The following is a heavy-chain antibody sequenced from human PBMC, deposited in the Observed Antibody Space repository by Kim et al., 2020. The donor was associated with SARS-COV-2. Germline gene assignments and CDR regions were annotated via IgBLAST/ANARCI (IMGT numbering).Heavy chain of an antibody. Sequence: SVKVSCKASGGTFSSYAISWVRQAPGQGLEWMGGIIPIFGTANYAQKFQGRVTITADESTSTAYMELISLRSEDTAVYYCARGHGESYYDILTGYPYYYYGTVVWGQGTTVTVSS. CDR3: ARGHGESYYDILTGYPYYYYGTVV. D-gene: IGHD3-9*01. V-gene: IGHV1-69*13. CDR2: IIPIFGTA. J-gene: IGHJ6*02. CDR1: GGTFSSYA.